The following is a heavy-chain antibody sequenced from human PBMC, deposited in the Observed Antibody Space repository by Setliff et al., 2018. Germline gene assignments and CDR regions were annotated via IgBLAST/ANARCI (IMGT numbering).Heavy chain of an antibody. Sequence: SETLSLTCSVSGDFMSSHLYFWSWIRQPAGKGLEWIGDVYIRGIINYNPSLKSRTTISIDTSKAQFSLILSSVTAADTAMYFCARGRVDSGSYNDLGYFDDWGKGTLVTVSS. CDR1: GDFMSSHLYF. V-gene: IGHV4-61*09. D-gene: IGHD1-26*01. CDR3: ARGRVDSGSYNDLGYFDD. J-gene: IGHJ4*02. CDR2: VYIRGII.